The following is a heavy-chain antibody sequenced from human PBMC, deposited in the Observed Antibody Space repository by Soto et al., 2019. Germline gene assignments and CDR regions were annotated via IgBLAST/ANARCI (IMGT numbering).Heavy chain of an antibody. Sequence: GGSLRLSCAASGFPVSSNYMSWVRQAPGKGLEWVSVIYSGGSTYYADSVKGRFTISRDNSKNTLYLQMNSLRAEDTAVYYCARERSSQSSGWKDDAFDIWGQGTMVTVSS. CDR2: IYSGGST. D-gene: IGHD6-19*01. J-gene: IGHJ3*02. V-gene: IGHV3-66*01. CDR1: GFPVSSNY. CDR3: ARERSSQSSGWKDDAFDI.